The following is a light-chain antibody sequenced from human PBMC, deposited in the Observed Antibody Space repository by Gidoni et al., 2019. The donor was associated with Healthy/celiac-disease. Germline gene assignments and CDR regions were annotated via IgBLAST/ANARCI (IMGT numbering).Light chain of an antibody. CDR1: SSDVGGYNY. CDR3: SLYTSSSTLVV. CDR2: DVS. V-gene: IGLV2-14*03. J-gene: IGLJ2*01. Sequence: QSALTQPASVAGSPGQSLTISCTGTSSDVGGYNYVSWYQPHPGKAPKLMIDDVSNRPSGVFNRFSGSKSGTTASLTISGLQAEDEADYYCSLYTSSSTLVVFGGGTTLTVL.